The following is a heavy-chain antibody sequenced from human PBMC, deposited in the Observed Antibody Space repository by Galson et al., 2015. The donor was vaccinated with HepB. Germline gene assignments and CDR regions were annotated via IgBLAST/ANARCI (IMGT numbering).Heavy chain of an antibody. Sequence: SVKVSCKASGGTFSSYTISWVRQAHGQGLEWMGRIIPILGIANYAQKFQGRVTITADESTSTAYMELSSLRSEDTAVYYCARVVGAAPHRRFDSAFDIWGQGTMVTVSS. V-gene: IGHV1-69*02. D-gene: IGHD1-26*01. CDR1: GGTFSSYT. J-gene: IGHJ3*02. CDR2: IIPILGIA. CDR3: ARVVGAAPHRRFDSAFDI.